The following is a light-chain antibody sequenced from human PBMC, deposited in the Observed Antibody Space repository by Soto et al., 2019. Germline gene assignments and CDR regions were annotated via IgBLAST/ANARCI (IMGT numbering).Light chain of an antibody. CDR3: QQHGRSWT. V-gene: IGKV3-20*01. J-gene: IGKJ1*01. CDR2: TAS. Sequence: VLTQSPGTLSLSPGDRATFYCRASQSVTSNSLVWYQQKPGQAPRLLLYTASNRATGIPDRFSGSGSGTDFTLTVRRLEPEDFAVYYCQQHGRSWTFGQGTKVEIK. CDR1: QSVTSNS.